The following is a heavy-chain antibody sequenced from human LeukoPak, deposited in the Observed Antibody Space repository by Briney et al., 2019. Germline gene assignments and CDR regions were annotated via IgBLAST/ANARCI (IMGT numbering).Heavy chain of an antibody. CDR2: ISENGGTT. J-gene: IGHJ4*02. CDR1: GFTFSSYA. D-gene: IGHD6-13*01. CDR3: AKDYGPKQLVFFDS. Sequence: RGSLRLSCEASGFTFSSYALSWVRQAPGKGLEWVSAISENGGTTFYADSVKGRFIITRDNSKNTLYMQMNSLRGEDTAVYYCAKDYGPKQLVFFDSWGQGTLVTVSS. V-gene: IGHV3-23*01.